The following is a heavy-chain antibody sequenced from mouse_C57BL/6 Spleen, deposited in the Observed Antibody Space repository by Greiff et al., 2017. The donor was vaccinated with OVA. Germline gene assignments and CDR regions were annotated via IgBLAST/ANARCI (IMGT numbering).Heavy chain of an antibody. Sequence: QVQLQQPGAELVKPGASVKLSCKASGYTFTSYWMHWVKQRPGQGLEWIGMIHPNSGSTNYNEKFKSKATLTVDKSSSPAYMQLSSLTSEDSAVYYCARQSYYYGSSYGYFDVWGTGTTVTVSS. CDR1: GYTFTSYW. J-gene: IGHJ1*03. CDR2: IHPNSGST. D-gene: IGHD1-1*01. V-gene: IGHV1-64*01. CDR3: ARQSYYYGSSYGYFDV.